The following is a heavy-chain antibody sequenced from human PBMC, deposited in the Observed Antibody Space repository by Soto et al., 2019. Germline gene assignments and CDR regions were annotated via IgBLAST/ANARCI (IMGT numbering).Heavy chain of an antibody. CDR2: ISWNSGSI. V-gene: IGHV3-9*01. J-gene: IGHJ4*02. D-gene: IGHD2-15*01. CDR1: GFTFDDYA. CDR3: AKDMGTVVVVAAFDY. Sequence: GGSLRLSCAASGFTFDDYAMHWVRQAPGKGLEWVSGISWNSGSIGYADSVKGRFTISRDNAKNSLYLQMNSLRAEDTALYYCAKDMGTVVVVAAFDYWGQGTLVTVSS.